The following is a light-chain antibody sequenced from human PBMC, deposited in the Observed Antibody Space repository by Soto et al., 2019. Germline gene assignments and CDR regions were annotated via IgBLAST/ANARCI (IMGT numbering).Light chain of an antibody. J-gene: IGKJ1*01. CDR1: QSVLYSSNNKNY. CDR2: WAS. CDR3: HPYYTTPRT. V-gene: IGKV4-1*01. Sequence: DVVLTQSPDSLTVSLGERATINCKSNQSVLYSSNNKNYLSWYQQKPGQPPKLLIHWASTRESGVPDRFSGRGSGTDFTLTISSLQAEDVAVYYCHPYYTTPRTFRQGTRVEIK.